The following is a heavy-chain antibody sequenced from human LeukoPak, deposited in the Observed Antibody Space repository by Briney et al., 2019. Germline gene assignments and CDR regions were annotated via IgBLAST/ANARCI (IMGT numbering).Heavy chain of an antibody. CDR2: IIPIFGTA. D-gene: IGHD3-22*01. V-gene: IGHV1-69*06. CDR3: AREKYYYDSSGYYPDYYYYMDV. Sequence: SVKVSCKASGGTFSSYAISWVRQAPGQGLEWMGGIIPIFGTANYAQKSQGRVTITADKSTSTAYMELSSLRSEDTAVYYCAREKYYYDSSGYYPDYYYYMDVWGKGTTVTVSS. J-gene: IGHJ6*03. CDR1: GGTFSSYA.